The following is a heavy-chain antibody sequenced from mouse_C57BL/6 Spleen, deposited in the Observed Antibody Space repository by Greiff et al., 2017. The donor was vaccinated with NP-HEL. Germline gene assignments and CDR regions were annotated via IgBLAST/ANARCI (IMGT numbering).Heavy chain of an antibody. V-gene: IGHV3-6*01. D-gene: IGHD2-1*01. CDR2: ISYDGSN. CDR3: ARGGLYPYYAMDY. Sequence: DVQLQESGPGLVKPSQSLSLTCSVTGYSITSGYYWNWIRQFPGNKLEWMGYISYDGSNNYNPSLKNRISITRDTSKNQFFLKLNSVTTEDTATYYCARGGLYPYYAMDYWGQGTSVTVSS. J-gene: IGHJ4*01. CDR1: GYSITSGYY.